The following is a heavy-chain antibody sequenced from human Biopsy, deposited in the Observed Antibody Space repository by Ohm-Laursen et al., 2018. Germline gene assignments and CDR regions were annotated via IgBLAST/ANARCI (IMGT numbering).Heavy chain of an antibody. V-gene: IGHV4-34*01. D-gene: IGHD3-22*01. Sequence: SDTLSLTCAVYGVSFNGYYWSWIRQTPGKGLKWIGEINHSGRTNYNPSLKRRVTISVDTSKNQFSLKVRSVTVADTAVYYCVRGVDYYDPYHYYALDVWGQGTTVTVSS. CDR1: GVSFNGYY. J-gene: IGHJ6*02. CDR3: VRGVDYYDPYHYYALDV. CDR2: INHSGRT.